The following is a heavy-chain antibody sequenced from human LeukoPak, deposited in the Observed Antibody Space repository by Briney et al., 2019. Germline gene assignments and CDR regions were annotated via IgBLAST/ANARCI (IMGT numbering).Heavy chain of an antibody. CDR3: ARDSGSRGWFDP. J-gene: IGHJ5*02. V-gene: IGHV3-30*03. CDR1: GFTFSSYG. Sequence: GGSLILSCATSGFTFSSYGMHWVRQVPGKGLEWVAVISKDAKSNYHVDSVKGRFTISRDNAKNSLYLQMNSLRAEDTALYYCARDSGSRGWFDPWGQGTLVTVSS. D-gene: IGHD1-26*01. CDR2: ISKDAKSN.